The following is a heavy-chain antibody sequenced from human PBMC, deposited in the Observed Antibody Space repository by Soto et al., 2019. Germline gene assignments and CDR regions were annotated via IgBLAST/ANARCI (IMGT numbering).Heavy chain of an antibody. V-gene: IGHV3-30*18. Sequence: QVQLVESGGGVVQPGRSLRLSCAASGFTFSSYGMHWVRQAPGKGLEWVAVISYDGSNKYYADSVKGRFTISRDNSKNTLYLQMNSLRAEDTAVYYCAKQGEWLAPSTYYYYYGMDVW. CDR2: ISYDGSNK. CDR3: AKQGEWLAPSTYYYYYGMDV. D-gene: IGHD6-19*01. CDR1: GFTFSSYG. J-gene: IGHJ6*01.